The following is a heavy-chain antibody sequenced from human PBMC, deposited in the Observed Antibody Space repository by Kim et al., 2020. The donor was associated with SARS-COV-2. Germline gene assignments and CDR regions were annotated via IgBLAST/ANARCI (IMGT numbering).Heavy chain of an antibody. V-gene: IGHV4-4*02. CDR3: ARPVAGSVWDV. J-gene: IGHJ6*02. CDR2: IYHSGTT. D-gene: IGHD6-19*01. CDR1: GGSISRNNW. Sequence: SETLSLTCGVSGGSISRNNWWSWVRQPPGKGLEWIGDIYHSGTTNNNPSLKSRVTISVDKSKNQFFLNLRSITAADTAVYYCARPVAGSVWDVWGQGTTV.